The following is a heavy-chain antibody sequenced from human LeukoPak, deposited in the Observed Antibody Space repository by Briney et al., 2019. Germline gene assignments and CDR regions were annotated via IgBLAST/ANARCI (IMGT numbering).Heavy chain of an antibody. CDR2: IYTSGST. CDR3: ARVSSGWYEYENDAFDI. J-gene: IGHJ3*02. V-gene: IGHV4-4*07. Sequence: SETLSLTCTVSGASISRYYWSWIRQPAGKGLEWIGRIYTSGSTNYNPSLKSRVTMSVDTSKNQFSLKLSSVTAADTAVYYCARVSSGWYEYENDAFDIWGQGTMVTVSS. CDR1: GASISRYY. D-gene: IGHD6-19*01.